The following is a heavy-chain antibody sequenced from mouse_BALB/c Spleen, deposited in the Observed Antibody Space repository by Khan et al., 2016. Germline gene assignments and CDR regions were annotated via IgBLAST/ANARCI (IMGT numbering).Heavy chain of an antibody. CDR2: ISSGGSYT. V-gene: IGHV5-6*01. J-gene: IGHJ3*01. CDR1: GFTFSSYG. Sequence: EVELVESGGDLVKPGGSLKLSCAASGFTFSSYGMSWVRQTPDKRLEWVATISSGGSYTYYPDSVKGRFTISRYNAKNTLYLQMSSLKSVDTAMYYCARQSYGNYCFAYWGQGTLVTVSA. D-gene: IGHD2-1*01. CDR3: ARQSYGNYCFAY.